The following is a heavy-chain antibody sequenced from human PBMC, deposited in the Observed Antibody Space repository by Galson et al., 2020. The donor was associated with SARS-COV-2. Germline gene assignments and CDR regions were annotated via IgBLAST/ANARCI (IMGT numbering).Heavy chain of an antibody. CDR2: IYYTGST. D-gene: IGHD3-10*01. J-gene: IGHJ4*02. V-gene: IGHV4-30-4*01. Sequence: SETLSLTCTVSGGSISSREYYWSWVRQSPGKGLEWIGYIYYTGSTYYSPSLKSRLTISIDTSKNQFSLNVRSVTAAETAFYYCARVIGVREVFDLWGQGTLVTVSS. CDR3: ARVIGVREVFDL. CDR1: GGSISSREYY.